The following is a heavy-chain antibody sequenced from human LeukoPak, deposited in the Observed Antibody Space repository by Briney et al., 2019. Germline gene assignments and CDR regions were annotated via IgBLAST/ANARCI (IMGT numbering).Heavy chain of an antibody. CDR1: GGSFSGHF. Sequence: SETLSLTCAVYGGSFSGHFWSWIRQPPGKGLEWIGEINHSGTTNYNPSLKSRVTISVDTSKNQFSLKLRSETAADTAVYFCARVGHGSGTYYKPIDYWGQGTLVTVSS. J-gene: IGHJ4*02. CDR2: INHSGTT. D-gene: IGHD3-10*01. CDR3: ARVGHGSGTYYKPIDY. V-gene: IGHV4-34*01.